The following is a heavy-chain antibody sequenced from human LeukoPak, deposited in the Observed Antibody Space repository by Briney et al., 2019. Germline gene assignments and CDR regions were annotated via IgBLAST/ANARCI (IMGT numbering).Heavy chain of an antibody. CDR1: GFTFSSYG. D-gene: IGHD5-18*01. Sequence: GGSLILSCAASGFTFSSYGIHWVRQAPGKGLEWVAVIWYDGSNKDYADSVKGRFTISRDNSKNTLYLQMNSLRAEDTAVYYCARCLGGGGSHGPFDYWGQGTLVTVSS. CDR3: ARCLGGGGSHGPFDY. V-gene: IGHV3-33*01. CDR2: IWYDGSNK. J-gene: IGHJ4*02.